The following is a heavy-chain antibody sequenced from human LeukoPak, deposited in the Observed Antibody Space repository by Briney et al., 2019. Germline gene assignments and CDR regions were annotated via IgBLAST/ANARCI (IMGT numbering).Heavy chain of an antibody. CDR1: GGSISSYY. D-gene: IGHD3-3*01. V-gene: IGHV4-59*01. CDR2: IYYSGST. J-gene: IGHJ4*02. CDR3: ARGVPEYYDFWSGYFYYFDY. Sequence: NPSETLSLTCTVSGGSISSYYWSWIRQPPGKGLVWIGYIYYSGSTNYNPSLKSRVTISVDTSKNQFSLKLTSVTAADTAVYYCARGVPEYYDFWSGYFYYFDYGGQGTLVTVSS.